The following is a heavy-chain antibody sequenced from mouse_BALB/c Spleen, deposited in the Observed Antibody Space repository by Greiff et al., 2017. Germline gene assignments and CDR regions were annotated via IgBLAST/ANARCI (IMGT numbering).Heavy chain of an antibody. CDR1: GYTFTSYW. V-gene: IGHV1-7*01. D-gene: IGHD2-12*01. CDR3: TSPSYYMGAMDY. CDR2: INPSTGYT. J-gene: IGHJ4*01. Sequence: QVQLQQSGAELAKPGASVKMSCKASGYTFTSYWMHWVKQRPGQGLEWIGYINPSTGYTEYNQKFKDKATLTADKSSSTAYMQLSSLTSEDSAVYYCTSPSYYMGAMDYWGQGTSVTVSS.